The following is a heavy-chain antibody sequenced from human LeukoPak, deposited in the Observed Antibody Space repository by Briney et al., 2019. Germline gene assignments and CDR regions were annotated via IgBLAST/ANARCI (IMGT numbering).Heavy chain of an antibody. CDR1: GFTFSDYY. D-gene: IGHD6-13*01. Sequence: GGSLRLSCAASGFTFSDYYMSWIRQAPGKGLEWVSSISSSSSYIYYADSVKGRFTISRDNTKNSLYLQMNSLRAEDTAVYYCARASHRSSWNYYYYMDVWGKGTTVTVSS. V-gene: IGHV3-11*06. CDR3: ARASHRSSWNYYYYMDV. CDR2: ISSSSSYI. J-gene: IGHJ6*03.